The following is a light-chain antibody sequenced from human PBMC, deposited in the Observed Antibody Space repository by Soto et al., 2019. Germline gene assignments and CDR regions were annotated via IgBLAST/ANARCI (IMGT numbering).Light chain of an antibody. Sequence: DLQMTQSPSTLSASIGDRVTITCRASQSIRGRLAWYQQKPGKAPNLLIFDTSHLQVGVPSRFSGSGSGTQFSLTITSLQPDDFATYYCQQYDHYWTFGLGTKVEIK. CDR3: QQYDHYWT. CDR1: QSIRGR. CDR2: DTS. V-gene: IGKV1-5*01. J-gene: IGKJ1*01.